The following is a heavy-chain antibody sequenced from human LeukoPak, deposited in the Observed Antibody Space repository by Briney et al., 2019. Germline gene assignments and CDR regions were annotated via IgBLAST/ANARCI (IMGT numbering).Heavy chain of an antibody. D-gene: IGHD6-13*01. J-gene: IGHJ5*02. V-gene: IGHV3-66*01. Sequence: PGGSLRLSCAASGFTVSSNYMSWVRQAPGKGLEWVSVIYSGGSTYYADSVKGRFTISRDNSKNTLYLQMNGLSAEDTAVYYCAREGRIYSSSWYAFDPWGQGTLVTVSS. CDR1: GFTVSSNY. CDR3: AREGRIYSSSWYAFDP. CDR2: IYSGGST.